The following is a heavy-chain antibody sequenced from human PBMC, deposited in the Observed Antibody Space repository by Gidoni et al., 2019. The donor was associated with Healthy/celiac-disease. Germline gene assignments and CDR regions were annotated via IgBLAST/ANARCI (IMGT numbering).Heavy chain of an antibody. Sequence: EVQLGESGGGLIQPGGALRLSGAAFGFTVSSNYMSWVRQAPGKGLEWVSVIYSGGSTYYADSVTGRFTISRDNSKNTLYLQMNSLSAEDTAVYYCARGPDYGGNSGNWGQGTLVTVSS. V-gene: IGHV3-53*01. CDR2: IYSGGST. CDR3: ARGPDYGGNSGN. J-gene: IGHJ4*02. D-gene: IGHD4-17*01. CDR1: GFTVSSNY.